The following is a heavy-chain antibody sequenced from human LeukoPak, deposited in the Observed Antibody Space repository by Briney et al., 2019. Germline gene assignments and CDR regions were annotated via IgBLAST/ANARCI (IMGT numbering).Heavy chain of an antibody. CDR2: INPSGGST. J-gene: IGHJ4*02. D-gene: IGHD5-24*01. CDR3: ARAGRDGYNYLPDY. Sequence: GASVKVSCKASGYTFTSYYMHWVRQAPGQGLEWMGIINPSGGSTSYAQKFQGRATMTTDTSTSTAYMELRSLSSEDTAVYYCARAGRDGYNYLPDYWGQGTLVTVSS. CDR1: GYTFTSYY. V-gene: IGHV1-46*01.